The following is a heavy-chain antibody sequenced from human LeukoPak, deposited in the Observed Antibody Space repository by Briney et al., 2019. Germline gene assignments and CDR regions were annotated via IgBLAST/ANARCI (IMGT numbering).Heavy chain of an antibody. CDR2: INHSGST. J-gene: IGHJ6*02. CDR1: GGSFSGYY. V-gene: IGHV4-34*01. Sequence: NPSETLSLTCAVYGGSFSGYYWSWIRQPPGKGLEWIGEINHSGSTNYNPSLKSRVTISVDTSKNQFSLKLSSVTAADTAVYYCARGIQRSSSWSTYYYYYGMDVWGQGTTVTVSS. CDR3: ARGIQRSSSWSTYYYYYGMDV. D-gene: IGHD6-13*01.